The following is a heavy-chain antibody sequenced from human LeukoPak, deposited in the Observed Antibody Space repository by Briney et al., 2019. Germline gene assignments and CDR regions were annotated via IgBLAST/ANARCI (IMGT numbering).Heavy chain of an antibody. V-gene: IGHV1-2*02. CDR1: GYTFTGYY. Sequence: ASVKVSCKASGYTFTGYYMHWVRQAPGQGLEWMGWINSNSGGTNYAQKFQGRVTMTRDTSISTAYMELSRLRSDDTAVYYCARGGYCSSTSCYTTVYYFDYWGQGTLVTVSS. D-gene: IGHD2-2*02. J-gene: IGHJ4*02. CDR2: INSNSGGT. CDR3: ARGGYCSSTSCYTTVYYFDY.